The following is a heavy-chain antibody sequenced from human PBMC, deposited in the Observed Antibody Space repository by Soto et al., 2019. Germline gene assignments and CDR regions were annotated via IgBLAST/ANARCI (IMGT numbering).Heavy chain of an antibody. V-gene: IGHV3-20*01. CDR1: GFTFDDYG. D-gene: IGHD3-10*01. CDR2: INWNGGST. CDR3: VRSFPAYGSGNSNMDV. Sequence: EVQLVESGGGVVRPGGSLRLSCAASGFTFDDYGMSWVRQAPGKGLEWVSGINWNGGSTGYADSVKGRFTISRDNAKNSLYLQMNSLRAEDTALYHCVRSFPAYGSGNSNMDVWGKGTTVTVSS. J-gene: IGHJ6*03.